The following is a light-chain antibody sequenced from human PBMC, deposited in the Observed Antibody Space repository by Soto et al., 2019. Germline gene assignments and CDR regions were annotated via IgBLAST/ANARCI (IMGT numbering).Light chain of an antibody. CDR1: SSDVGGYNY. V-gene: IGLV2-14*01. J-gene: IGLJ1*01. CDR2: DIR. CDR3: SSYTTSSTDV. Sequence: QSALTQPASVSGSPGQSITISCTGTSSDVGGYNYVSWYQQHPGKAPKLMIYDIRNRPSGASNRFSGSKSGNTASLTISGLQAEDEADYYCSSYTTSSTDVFGTGTKVTVL.